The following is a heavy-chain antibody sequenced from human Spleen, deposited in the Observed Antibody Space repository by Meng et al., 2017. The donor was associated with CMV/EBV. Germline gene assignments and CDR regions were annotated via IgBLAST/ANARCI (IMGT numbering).Heavy chain of an antibody. D-gene: IGHD1-14*01. J-gene: IGHJ2*01. CDR2: ISSSGSTI. CDR1: GFTFSDYY. Sequence: GESLKISCAASGFTFSDYYMSWIRQAPGKGLEWVSYISSSGSTIYYADSAKGRFTISRDNAKNSLYLQMNSLRAEDTAVYYCARHSGWSDYWYFDLWGRGTLVTVSS. V-gene: IGHV3-11*04. CDR3: ARHSGWSDYWYFDL.